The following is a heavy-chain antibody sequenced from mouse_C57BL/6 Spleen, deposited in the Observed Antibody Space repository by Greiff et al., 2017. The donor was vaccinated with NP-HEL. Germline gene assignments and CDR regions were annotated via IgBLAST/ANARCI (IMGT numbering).Heavy chain of an antibody. CDR3: AREGDGDYFDY. CDR2: INPGSGGT. V-gene: IGHV1-54*01. D-gene: IGHD3-3*01. J-gene: IGHJ2*01. CDR1: GYAFTNYL. Sequence: LVESGAELVRPGTSVKVSCKASGYAFTNYLIEWVKQRPGQGLEWIGVINPGSGGTNYNEKFKGKATLTADKSSSTAYMQLSSLTSEDSAVYFSAREGDGDYFDYWGQGTTLTVSS.